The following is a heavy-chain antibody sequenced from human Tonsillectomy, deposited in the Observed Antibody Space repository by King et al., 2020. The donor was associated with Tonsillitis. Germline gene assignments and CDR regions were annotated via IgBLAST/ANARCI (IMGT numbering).Heavy chain of an antibody. V-gene: IGHV3-13*01. CDR2: IGTAGDT. CDR1: GFTFSSYD. Sequence: VQLVESGGGLVQPGGSLRLSCAASGFTFSSYDMHWVRQATGKGLEWVSAIGTAGDTYYPVSVKGRFTISRENAKNSLYLQMNSLRAGDTAVYYCARSITMVRGVFLDAFDIWGQGTMVTVSS. J-gene: IGHJ3*02. CDR3: ARSITMVRGVFLDAFDI. D-gene: IGHD3-10*01.